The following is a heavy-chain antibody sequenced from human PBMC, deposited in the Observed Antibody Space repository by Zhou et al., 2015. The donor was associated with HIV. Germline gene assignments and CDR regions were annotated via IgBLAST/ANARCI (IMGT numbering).Heavy chain of an antibody. CDR3: ARGSPSIRENFAY. CDR1: GGTFSSYT. CDR2: IIPILGIA. J-gene: IGHJ4*02. V-gene: IGHV1-69*02. Sequence: QVQLVQSGAEVKKPGSSVKVSCKASGGTFSSYTISWVRQAPGQGLEWMGRIIPILGIANYAQKFQGRVTITADKSTSTAYMELSSLRSEDTAVYYCARGSPSIRENFAYWGQGTLVTVSS.